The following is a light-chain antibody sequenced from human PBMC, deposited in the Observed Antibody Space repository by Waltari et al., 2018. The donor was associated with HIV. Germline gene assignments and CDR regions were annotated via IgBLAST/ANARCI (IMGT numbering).Light chain of an antibody. J-gene: IGLJ2*01. CDR1: NIGSKR. Sequence: SSALTQSPSVSVAPGRTARITCEGHNIGSKRVHWYQQKTGQAPIVGIYDESDRPSGVPARFSGYSSGNTATLTIRRVEAGDEADYYCQVWDKYLYQVVFGGGTRVTVL. CDR2: DES. V-gene: IGLV3-21*01. CDR3: QVWDKYLYQVV.